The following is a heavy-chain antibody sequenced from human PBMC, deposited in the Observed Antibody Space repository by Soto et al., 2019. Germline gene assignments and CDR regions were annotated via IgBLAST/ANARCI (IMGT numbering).Heavy chain of an antibody. CDR2: ISGSGGST. J-gene: IGHJ6*02. V-gene: IGHV3-23*01. CDR3: AKYQYSGVDYYYYGMDV. CDR1: GFTFSSYA. D-gene: IGHD4-17*01. Sequence: GGSLRLSCAASGFTFSSYAMSWVRQAPGKGLEWVSAISGSGGSTYYADSVKGRFTISRDNSKNTLYLQMNSLRAEDTAVYYCAKYQYSGVDYYYYGMDVWGQGTTVTVSS.